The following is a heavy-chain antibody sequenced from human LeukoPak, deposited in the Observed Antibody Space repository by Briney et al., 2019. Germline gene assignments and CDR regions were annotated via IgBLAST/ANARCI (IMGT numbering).Heavy chain of an antibody. V-gene: IGHV3-74*01. J-gene: IGHJ6*03. CDR2: INNDGSST. D-gene: IGHD6-13*01. Sequence: GGSLRLSCAASGFTFSSYWMEWVRHAPGKGLVWVSRINNDGSSTSYAYSVKGRFTISRDNAKNTLYLQMNSLRAEDTAVYYCGRGGYSSSWGYYNYYYYYMDVWGKGTTVTISS. CDR1: GFTFSSYW. CDR3: GRGGYSSSWGYYNYYYYYMDV.